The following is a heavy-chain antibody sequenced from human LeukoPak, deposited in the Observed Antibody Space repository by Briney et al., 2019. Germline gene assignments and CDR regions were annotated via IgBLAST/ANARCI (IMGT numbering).Heavy chain of an antibody. V-gene: IGHV3-7*05. CDR2: IKVDGSEK. D-gene: IGHD1-26*01. CDR3: ASYVGGTTGFES. CDR1: GFTFSSYW. J-gene: IGHJ4*02. Sequence: PGGSLRLSCAASGFTFSSYWMSWVRQAPGRGLEWVANIKVDGSEKFYVDSVKGRFTISRDNAKNSLYLQMSSLRAEDTAVYFCASYVGGTTGFESWGQGTLVTVSS.